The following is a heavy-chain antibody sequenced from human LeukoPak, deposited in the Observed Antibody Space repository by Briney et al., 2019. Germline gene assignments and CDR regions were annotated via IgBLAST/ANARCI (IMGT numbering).Heavy chain of an antibody. Sequence: ASVKVSCKTSGYTFTNYGVSWVQQAPGQGLEWMGWISASNGNTKYAQNFQGRVTMSTDTSTRTAYMELRSLRSDDTAVYFCARDRDVVVISAPGYWGQGTLVTVPS. CDR3: ARDRDVVVISAPGY. D-gene: IGHD2-15*01. V-gene: IGHV1-18*01. CDR2: ISASNGNT. J-gene: IGHJ4*02. CDR1: GYTFTNYG.